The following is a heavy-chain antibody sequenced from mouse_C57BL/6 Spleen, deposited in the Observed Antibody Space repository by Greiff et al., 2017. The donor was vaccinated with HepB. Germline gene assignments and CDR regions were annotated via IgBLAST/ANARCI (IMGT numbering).Heavy chain of an antibody. D-gene: IGHD2-4*01. CDR2: IDPSDSYT. V-gene: IGHV1-69*01. CDR3: ASGGLRPYFDY. Sequence: QVQLQQPGAELVMPGASVKLSCKASGYTFTSYWMHWVQQRPGQGLEWIGEIDPSDSYTNYNQKFKGKSTLTVDKSSSTAYMQLSILTSEDSAVYYCASGGLRPYFDYWGQGTTLTVSS. J-gene: IGHJ2*01. CDR1: GYTFTSYW.